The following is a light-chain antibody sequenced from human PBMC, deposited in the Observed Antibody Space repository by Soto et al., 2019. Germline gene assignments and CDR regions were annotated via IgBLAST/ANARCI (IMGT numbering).Light chain of an antibody. CDR1: SSDVGIYNY. J-gene: IGLJ1*01. CDR2: EVS. V-gene: IGLV2-14*01. CDR3: NSYTSSSTQV. Sequence: QSFLTQPASVYESPGQSITISCTGTSSDVGIYNYVSWYQQHPGKAPKLMIYEVSNRPSGVPKLFSGSMSVNTASLTISGLQAEDEADYDCNSYTSSSTQVCGTETKVTVL.